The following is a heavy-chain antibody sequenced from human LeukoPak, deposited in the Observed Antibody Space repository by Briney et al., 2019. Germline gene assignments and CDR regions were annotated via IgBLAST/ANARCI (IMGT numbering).Heavy chain of an antibody. CDR2: MNPNSGNT. CDR3: ARSCDIAAAGTPDY. Sequence: ASVKVSCKASGYTFTSYDINWVRQATGQGLEWMGWMNPNSGNTGYAQKFQGRVTMTRNTSISTAYMELSSLRSEDTAVYYCARSCDIAAAGTPDYWGQGTLVTVSS. J-gene: IGHJ4*02. V-gene: IGHV1-8*01. D-gene: IGHD6-13*01. CDR1: GYTFTSYD.